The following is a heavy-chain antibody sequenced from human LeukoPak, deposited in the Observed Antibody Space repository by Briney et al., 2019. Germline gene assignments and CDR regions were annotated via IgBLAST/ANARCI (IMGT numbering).Heavy chain of an antibody. V-gene: IGHV1-18*01. J-gene: IGHJ6*02. Sequence: ASVKVSFRASGYTFTSYGISWVREAPGQGREWMGWISTYNGNTNYAQKLQGRVTMTTDTTTSTAYMELRSLSSDDTAVYYCARAQRERDGYTTYGMDVWGQGTTVTVSS. CDR2: ISTYNGNT. CDR1: GYTFTSYG. CDR3: ARAQRERDGYTTYGMDV. D-gene: IGHD5-24*01.